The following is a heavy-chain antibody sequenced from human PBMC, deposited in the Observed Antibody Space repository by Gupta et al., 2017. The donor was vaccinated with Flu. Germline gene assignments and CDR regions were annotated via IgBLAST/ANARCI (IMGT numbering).Heavy chain of an antibody. Sequence: EVQLLESGGGLVQPGGSLRLSCAASGFTFSSYAMSWVRQAPGKGLEWVSAISGSGGSTYYADSVKGRFTISRDNSKNTLYLQMNSLRAEDTAVYYCAKNYGSGSYYIGIANFDYWGQGTLVTVSS. CDR3: AKNYGSGSYYIGIANFDY. J-gene: IGHJ4*02. CDR2: ISGSGGST. CDR1: GFTFSSYA. V-gene: IGHV3-23*01. D-gene: IGHD3-10*01.